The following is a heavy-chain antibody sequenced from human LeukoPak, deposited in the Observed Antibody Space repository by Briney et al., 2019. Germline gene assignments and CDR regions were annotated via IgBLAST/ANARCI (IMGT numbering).Heavy chain of an antibody. Sequence: PGGSLRLSCAASGFTFSSYEMNWVRQAPGKGLEWVSYISSSGSTIYYADSVKGRFTISRDNAKNSLYLQMNSLRAEDTALYYCAKAGIAVAGGQNWFDPWGQGTLVTVSS. CDR1: GFTFSSYE. D-gene: IGHD6-19*01. CDR3: AKAGIAVAGGQNWFDP. V-gene: IGHV3-48*03. J-gene: IGHJ5*02. CDR2: ISSSGSTI.